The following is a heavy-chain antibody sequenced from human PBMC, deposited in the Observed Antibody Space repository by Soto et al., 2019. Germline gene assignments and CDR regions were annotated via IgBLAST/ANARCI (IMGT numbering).Heavy chain of an antibody. CDR2: IYSGGST. CDR1: GFTVSSNY. Sequence: GGSLRLSCAASGFTVSSNYVSWVRQAPGKGLEWVSVIYSGGSTYYADSVKGRFTISRDNSKNTLYLQMNSLRAEDTAVYYCARGPGVGATTTYYYGMDVWGQGTTVTVSS. D-gene: IGHD1-26*01. J-gene: IGHJ6*02. CDR3: ARGPGVGATTTYYYGMDV. V-gene: IGHV3-53*01.